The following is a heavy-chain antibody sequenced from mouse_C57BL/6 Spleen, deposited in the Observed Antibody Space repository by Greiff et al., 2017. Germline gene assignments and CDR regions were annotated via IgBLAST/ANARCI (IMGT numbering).Heavy chain of an antibody. CDR2: INPYNGGT. Sequence: VQLQQSGPVLVKPGASVKMSCKASGYTFTDYYMNWVKQSHGKSLEWIGVINPYNGGTSYNQKFKGKATLTVDKSSSTAYMELNSLTSEDSADDYGARWDTVVAFDYWGQGTTLTVSS. J-gene: IGHJ2*01. CDR1: GYTFTDYY. CDR3: ARWDTVVAFDY. D-gene: IGHD1-1*01. V-gene: IGHV1-19*01.